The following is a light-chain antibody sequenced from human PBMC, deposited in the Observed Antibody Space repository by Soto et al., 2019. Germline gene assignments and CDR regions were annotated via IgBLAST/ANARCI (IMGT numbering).Light chain of an antibody. J-gene: IGKJ4*01. Sequence: DIQMTQSPSSLSASVGDRVTITCRASQSISNYLNWYQQKPGKAPKLLIYAASSLQSGVPSRFSGSGSGTDFTLTISSLQTEDFATYYCQQSYSIPVTFGGGTKVDIK. V-gene: IGKV1-39*01. CDR2: AAS. CDR1: QSISNY. CDR3: QQSYSIPVT.